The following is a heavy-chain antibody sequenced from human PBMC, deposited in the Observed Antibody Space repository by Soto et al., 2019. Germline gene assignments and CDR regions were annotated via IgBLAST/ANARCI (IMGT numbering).Heavy chain of an antibody. V-gene: IGHV3-9*01. J-gene: IGHJ3*02. CDR2: ISWNSGSI. CDR3: AKYITIFGVVINPYDAFDI. CDR1: GFTFDDYA. Sequence: EVQLVESGGGLVQPGRSLRLSCAASGFTFDDYAMHWVRQAPGKGLEWVSGISWNSGSIGYADSVKGRFTISRDNAKNSLYLQMNCLRAEDTALHYCAKYITIFGVVINPYDAFDIWGQGTMVTVSS. D-gene: IGHD3-3*01.